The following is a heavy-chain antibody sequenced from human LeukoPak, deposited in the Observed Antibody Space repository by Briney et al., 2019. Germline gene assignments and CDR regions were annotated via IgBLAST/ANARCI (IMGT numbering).Heavy chain of an antibody. V-gene: IGHV3-33*01. D-gene: IGHD6-13*01. Sequence: GGSLRLSCAASGFTFSSYGMHWVRQAPGKGLEWVAVIWYDGSNKYYADSVKGRFTISRDNSKNTLYLQMNSLRAEDTAAYYCARARPYSSSWYNYYGLDVWGQGTTVTVSS. CDR1: GFTFSSYG. CDR3: ARARPYSSSWYNYYGLDV. CDR2: IWYDGSNK. J-gene: IGHJ6*02.